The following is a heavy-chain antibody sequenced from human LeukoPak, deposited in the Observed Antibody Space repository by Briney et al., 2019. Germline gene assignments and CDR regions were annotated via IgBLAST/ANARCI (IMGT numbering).Heavy chain of an antibody. D-gene: IGHD1-1*01. V-gene: IGHV4-31*03. CDR3: ARVNWNYYYGMDV. J-gene: IGHJ6*02. CDR2: IYYSGST. CDR1: GGSISSGGYY. Sequence: SQTLSLTCTVSGGSISSGGYYWSWIRQHPGKGLEWIGYIYYSGSTCYNPSLKSRVTISVDTSKNQFSLKLTSVTAADTAVYYCARVNWNYYYGMDVWGQGTTVTVSS.